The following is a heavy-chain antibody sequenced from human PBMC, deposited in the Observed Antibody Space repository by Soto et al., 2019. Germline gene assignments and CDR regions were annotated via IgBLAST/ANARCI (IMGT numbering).Heavy chain of an antibody. CDR1: GGSISGYY. CDR3: ARAFGLGDGYNSDY. V-gene: IGHV4-59*01. CDR2: IYYSGST. D-gene: IGHD5-12*01. Sequence: PSETLSLTCTVSGGSISGYYWSWIRQPPGKGLEWIAYIYYSGSTNSNPSLKSRVTISVDTSKNQFSLKLSSVTAADTAVYYCARAFGLGDGYNSDYWGQGTLVTVSS. J-gene: IGHJ4*02.